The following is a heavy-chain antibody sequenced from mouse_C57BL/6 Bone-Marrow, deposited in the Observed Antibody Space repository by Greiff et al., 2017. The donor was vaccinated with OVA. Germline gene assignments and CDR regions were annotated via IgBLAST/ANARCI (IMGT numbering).Heavy chain of an antibody. CDR2: IRAGGSYT. CDR3: AREGRYYYGSSLDY. D-gene: IGHD1-1*01. V-gene: IGHV5-4*01. CDR1: GFTFSSYA. Sequence: EVQLVESGGGLVKPGGSLKLSCAASGFTFSSYAMSWVRQTPEKRLEWVATIRAGGSYTYYPDTVKGRFPISRDNAKNNLYLQMSHLKSEDTARYDCAREGRYYYGSSLDYWGQGTTLTVTA. J-gene: IGHJ2*01.